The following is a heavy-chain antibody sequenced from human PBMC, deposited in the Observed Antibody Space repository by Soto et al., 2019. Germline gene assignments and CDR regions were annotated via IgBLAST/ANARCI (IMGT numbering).Heavy chain of an antibody. V-gene: IGHV3-23*01. J-gene: IGHJ5*02. CDR3: AKAIVLMVYASLGP. CDR1: GFTFTTYT. Sequence: PGGSLRLSCAASGFTFTTYTMSWVRQAPGKGLEWVSAISGSGGSTYYADSVKGRFTISRDNSKNTLYLQMNSLRAEDTAVYYCAKAIVLMVYASLGPWGQGTLVTVSS. D-gene: IGHD2-8*01. CDR2: ISGSGGST.